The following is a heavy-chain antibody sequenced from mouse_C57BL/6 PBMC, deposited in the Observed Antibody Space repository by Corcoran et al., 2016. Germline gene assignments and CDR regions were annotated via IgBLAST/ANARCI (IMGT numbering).Heavy chain of an antibody. V-gene: IGHV1-26*01. CDR2: INPNNGGT. CDR1: GYTFTDYY. D-gene: IGHD2-2*01. Sequence: EVQLQQSGHELVKPGASVKITCKASGYTFTDYYMNWVKQSQGKSLEWIGDINPNNGGTSYNKKFKGKATLTVEKSSSTAYMELRSLTSEDSAVYYCARGGGLRRFYYWGQGTTLTVSS. CDR3: ARGGGLRRFYY. J-gene: IGHJ2*01.